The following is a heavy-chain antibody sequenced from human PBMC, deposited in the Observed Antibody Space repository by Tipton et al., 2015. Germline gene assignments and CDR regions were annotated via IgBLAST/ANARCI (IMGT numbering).Heavy chain of an antibody. J-gene: IGHJ3*02. Sequence: TLSLTCAVSAYSISSDYYWGWIRQPPGKGLEWIGSISHSGNTYYNPSLKSRVTMSRDTSISTAYLHWSSLKASDTAMYYCARHVSFYYDPHGSDALDIWAQATMVAVSS. V-gene: IGHV4-38-2*01. D-gene: IGHD3-22*01. CDR3: ARHVSFYYDPHGSDALDI. CDR2: ISHSGNT. CDR1: AYSISSDYY.